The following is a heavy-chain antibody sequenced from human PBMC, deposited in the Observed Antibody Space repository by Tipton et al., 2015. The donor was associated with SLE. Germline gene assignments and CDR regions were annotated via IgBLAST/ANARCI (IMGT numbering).Heavy chain of an antibody. CDR1: GYTFTGYY. CDR3: ARVYCSGGSCSYFDY. J-gene: IGHJ4*02. V-gene: IGHV1-2*06. Sequence: QVQLVQSGAEVKKPGASVKVSCKTSGYTFTGYYLQWVRQAPGQGLEWMGRINPNTGDTNYAQKFQGRVTVTRDKSISTAYLELSSLMSDDTAVYYCARVYCSGGSCSYFDYWGQGTLVTVSS. CDR2: INPNTGDT. D-gene: IGHD2-15*01.